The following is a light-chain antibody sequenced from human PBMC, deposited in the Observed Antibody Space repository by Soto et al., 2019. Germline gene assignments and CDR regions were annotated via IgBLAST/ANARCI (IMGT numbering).Light chain of an antibody. CDR1: QSVSTY. Sequence: ETVLTHSPATLSLSPGESATLSCRASQSVSTYLAWYQQKPGQAPRLLIYDASNRVTGIPARFRGSGSGTDFTLTISSLEPDDFAVYYCQQRSNWQITFGQGTRLEI. CDR3: QQRSNWQIT. J-gene: IGKJ5*01. CDR2: DAS. V-gene: IGKV3-11*01.